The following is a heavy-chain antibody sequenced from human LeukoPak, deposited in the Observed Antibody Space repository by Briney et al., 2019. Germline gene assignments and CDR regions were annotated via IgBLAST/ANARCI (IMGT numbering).Heavy chain of an antibody. J-gene: IGHJ1*01. CDR3: ARGAAAAGTAAGYFQH. CDR1: GYAFTGYY. CDR2: INPDNGGA. D-gene: IGHD6-13*01. V-gene: IGHV1-2*02. Sequence: ASVKVSCKASGYAFTGYYIHWVRQVPGQGLEWMGWINPDNGGAISAQKFEGRVTMTRDTSTSTVYMELSSLRSEDTAVYYCARGAAAAGTAAGYFQHWGQGTLVTVSS.